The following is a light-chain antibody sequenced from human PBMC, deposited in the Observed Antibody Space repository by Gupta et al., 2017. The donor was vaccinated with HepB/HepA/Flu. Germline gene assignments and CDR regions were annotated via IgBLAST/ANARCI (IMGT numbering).Light chain of an antibody. CDR2: NVS. J-gene: IGLJ2*01. V-gene: IGLV2-14*01. Sequence: QSALTQPASVSGSPGQSSTISCTGTSSYVGGYNYVSWYQQHPGTPPKLMIDNVSNRPSGVSNRSAATKSGTTAFTTTAALQADDAAYYYCTSYTSSSTLVFGGGTKLTVL. CDR1: SSYVGGYNY. CDR3: TSYTSSSTLV.